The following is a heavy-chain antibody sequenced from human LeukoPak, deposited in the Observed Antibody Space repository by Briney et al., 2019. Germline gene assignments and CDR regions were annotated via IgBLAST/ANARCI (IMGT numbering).Heavy chain of an antibody. CDR3: AKDNWGSISGLDY. D-gene: IGHD7-27*01. V-gene: IGHV3-23*01. J-gene: IGHJ4*02. CDR1: GFTFSSYA. Sequence: GGSLRLSCAASGFTFSSYALSWVRQAPGKGLEWVSAISGSGGTTYYTDSVKGRFTISRDNSKNTLYLQLNSLRAEDTAVYYCAKDNWGSISGLDYWGQGTLVTVSS. CDR2: ISGSGGTT.